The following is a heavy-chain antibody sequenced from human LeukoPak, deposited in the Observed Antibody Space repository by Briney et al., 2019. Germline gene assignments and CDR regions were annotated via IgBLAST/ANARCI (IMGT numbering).Heavy chain of an antibody. CDR3: ARLVVDFWSGSYAPRDYYYYGMDV. Sequence: GGSLRLSCAAAGFTFSSYWMSWVRQAPGKGLEWVANIKQDGSEKYYVDSVKGRFTISRDNAKNSLYLQMNSLRAEDTAVYYCARLVVDFWSGSYAPRDYYYYGMDVWGQGTTVTVSS. V-gene: IGHV3-7*01. D-gene: IGHD3-3*01. J-gene: IGHJ6*02. CDR2: IKQDGSEK. CDR1: GFTFSSYW.